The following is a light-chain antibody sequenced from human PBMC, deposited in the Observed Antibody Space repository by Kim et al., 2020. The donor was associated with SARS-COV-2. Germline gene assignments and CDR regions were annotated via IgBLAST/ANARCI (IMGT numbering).Light chain of an antibody. CDR2: KDS. V-gene: IGLV3-25*03. CDR1: ALPKQY. Sequence: SYELTQPPSVSVSPGQTARITCSGDALPKQYAYWYQQKPGQAPVLVIYKDSERPSGIPARFSGSSSGTTVTLTISGVQAEDEADYYCQSADSSGTYGVFG. CDR3: QSADSSGTYGV. J-gene: IGLJ3*02.